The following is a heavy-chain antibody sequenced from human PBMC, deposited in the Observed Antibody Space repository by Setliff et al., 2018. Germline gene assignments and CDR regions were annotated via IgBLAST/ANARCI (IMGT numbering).Heavy chain of an antibody. CDR2: IFPSDSDT. CDR1: GYDFSKYW. V-gene: IGHV5-51*01. Sequence: GESLKISCQASGYDFSKYWIGWVRQMPGEGLDWMGIIFPSDSDTRYSPSFQGQVTISADKSISTAYLQWSSLKASDTAMYYCARHAGDYVLDLWGRGTLVTVSS. J-gene: IGHJ2*01. D-gene: IGHD4-17*01. CDR3: ARHAGDYVLDL.